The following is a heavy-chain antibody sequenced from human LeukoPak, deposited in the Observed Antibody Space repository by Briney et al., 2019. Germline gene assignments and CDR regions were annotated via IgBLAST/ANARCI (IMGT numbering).Heavy chain of an antibody. CDR2: ICGSGGST. J-gene: IGHJ4*01. V-gene: IGHV3-23*01. CDR3: AKAAQDCGGDCPIDY. Sequence: GGSLRLSCAASGFTISSYAMSWIRQAPGKGLEWVSAICGSGGSTYYADSVKARFTNSRDNSKNTLYLQMNRLRAEDTVVYYWAKAAQDCGGDCPIDYCGQGTLVTVSS. CDR1: GFTISSYA. D-gene: IGHD2-21*02.